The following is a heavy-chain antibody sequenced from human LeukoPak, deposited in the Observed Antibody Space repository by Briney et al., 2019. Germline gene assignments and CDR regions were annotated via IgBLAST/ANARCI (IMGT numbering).Heavy chain of an antibody. Sequence: ASVKVSCKASGYTFTGYYMHWVRQAPGQGLEWMGWINPNSGGTNYAQRFQGRVTMTRDTSISTAYMELSRLRSDDTAVYYCARSYSSGWYPGYWGQGTLVTVSS. CDR1: GYTFTGYY. V-gene: IGHV1-2*02. D-gene: IGHD6-19*01. CDR2: INPNSGGT. CDR3: ARSYSSGWYPGY. J-gene: IGHJ4*02.